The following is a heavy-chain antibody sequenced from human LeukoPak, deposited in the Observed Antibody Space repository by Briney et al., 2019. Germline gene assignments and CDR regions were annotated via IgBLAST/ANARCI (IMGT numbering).Heavy chain of an antibody. CDR1: VYPFKFAW. J-gene: IGHJ4*02. CDR3: TCGDSLRPHDFDY. D-gene: IGHD3-22*01. CDR2: ITGKTDDETT. Sequence: VMPGGSLSLPCAASVYPFKFAWMSWVRQARGKRLLWVGRITGKTDDETTDYAAPAKRRFTIPSDDSNDTLYLQLSGLKTDDTYFYYSTCGDSLRPHDFDYWGQGTLVTVSS. V-gene: IGHV3-15*01.